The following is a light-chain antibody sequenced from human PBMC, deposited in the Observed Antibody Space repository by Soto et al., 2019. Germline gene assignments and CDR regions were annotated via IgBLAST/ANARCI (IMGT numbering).Light chain of an antibody. V-gene: IGKV1-17*01. Sequence: DIQMTQSPSSLSASVGDRVTITCRASQDIRNDLGWNQQKPGKAPKRLISAASSLQSGVPSRFSGSGSGTEFTLTISSLQPEDFATYYCLQHTSFPWTFGQGTKVEIK. CDR2: AAS. CDR3: LQHTSFPWT. J-gene: IGKJ1*01. CDR1: QDIRND.